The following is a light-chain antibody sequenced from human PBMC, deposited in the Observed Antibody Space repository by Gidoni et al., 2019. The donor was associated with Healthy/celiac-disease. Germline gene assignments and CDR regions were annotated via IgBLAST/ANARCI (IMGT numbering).Light chain of an antibody. J-gene: IGKJ3*01. Sequence: DIHITQSPSSLSASVGARVTITCRASQSISSYLNWYQQKPGKAPKLLIYAASSLQSGVPSRFSGSGSGTDLTLTISSLQPEDFATYYCQQSYSTLFTFGPGTKVDIK. CDR2: AAS. CDR3: QQSYSTLFT. CDR1: QSISSY. V-gene: IGKV1-39*01.